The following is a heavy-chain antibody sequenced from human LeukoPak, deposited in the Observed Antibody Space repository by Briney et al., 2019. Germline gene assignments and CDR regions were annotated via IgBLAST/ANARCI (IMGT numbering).Heavy chain of an antibody. CDR1: GGSISSSNW. CDR2: IYHSGST. J-gene: IGHJ4*02. V-gene: IGHV4-4*02. D-gene: IGHD1-26*01. CDR3: ARFNSGSYQHYFDY. Sequence: SGTLSLTCAVSGGSISSSNWWSWVRQPPGKGLEWIGEIYHSGSTYYTPSLKSRVTISIDTSKNQFSLKLSSVTAADTVVYYCARFNSGSYQHYFDYWGQGTLVTVSS.